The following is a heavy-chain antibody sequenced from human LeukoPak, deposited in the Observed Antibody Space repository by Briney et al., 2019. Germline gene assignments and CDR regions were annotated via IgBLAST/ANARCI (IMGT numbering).Heavy chain of an antibody. D-gene: IGHD5-18*01. V-gene: IGHV4-38-2*01. CDR2: IYHSGST. Sequence: PSETLSLTCAVSGYSISSGYYWGWIRQPPVKGLEWIGSIYHSGSTYYNPSLKSRVTTSVATSKNQFSLKLSSVTAADTAVYYCARHVLSSGYSYGLNFDYWGQGTLVTVSS. CDR1: GYSISSGYY. CDR3: ARHVLSSGYSYGLNFDY. J-gene: IGHJ4*02.